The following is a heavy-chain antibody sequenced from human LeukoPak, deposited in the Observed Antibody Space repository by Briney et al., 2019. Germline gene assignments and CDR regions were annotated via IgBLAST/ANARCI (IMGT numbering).Heavy chain of an antibody. Sequence: PSDTPSLTCTVSGGPFDSHYWTSIRPPPGKGLEWIAFIYHSGSAVYPPSLSSRLTMSVHTTKRQFSLNLSSLTAAATAVYYCASGVAVGGPTHFDPWGQGTLVTVSS. D-gene: IGHD6-13*01. CDR1: GGPFDSHY. V-gene: IGHV4-59*08. CDR3: ASGVAVGGPTHFDP. CDR2: IYHSGSA. J-gene: IGHJ5*02.